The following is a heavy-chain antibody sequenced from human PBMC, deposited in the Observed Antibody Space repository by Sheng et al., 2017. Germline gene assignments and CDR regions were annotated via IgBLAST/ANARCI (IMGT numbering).Heavy chain of an antibody. CDR1: GFTFSGSA. Sequence: EVQLVESGGGLVQPGGSLKLSCAASGFTFSGSAMHWVRQASGKGLEWVGRIRSKANSYATAYAASVKGRFTISRDDSKNTAYLQMNSLKTEDTAVYYCTRRGAAAEDYWGQGTLVTVSS. CDR3: TRRGAAAEDY. CDR2: IRSKANSYAT. D-gene: IGHD6-13*01. V-gene: IGHV3-73*02. J-gene: IGHJ4*02.